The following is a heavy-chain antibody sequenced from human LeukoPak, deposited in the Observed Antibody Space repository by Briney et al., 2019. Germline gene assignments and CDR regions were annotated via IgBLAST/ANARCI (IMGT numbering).Heavy chain of an antibody. J-gene: IGHJ6*04. CDR1: RGSISSYY. V-gene: IGHV4-59*01. Sequence: SETLSLTCTVSRGSISSYYWSWIRQPPGKGLDWIGYIYYSGSTNYNPSLKSRVTISVDTSKNQFSLKLSSVTAADTAVYYCAIGHCSSTSCLGMDVWGKGTTVTVSS. CDR3: AIGHCSSTSCLGMDV. CDR2: IYYSGST. D-gene: IGHD2-2*01.